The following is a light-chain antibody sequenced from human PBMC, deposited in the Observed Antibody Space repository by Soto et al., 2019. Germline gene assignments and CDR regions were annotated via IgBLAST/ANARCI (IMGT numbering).Light chain of an antibody. V-gene: IGKV3-11*01. CDR1: QSVSSS. CDR2: DAY. Sequence: EIVLIQSPATLSLSPGDRATLSCRASQSVSSSLAWYQQNPGQAPRLLIYDAYTRATGVGARFAGSGSATDFSLTITRLEPEDFAVYYCQQRAKWPSTFGPGTKVEMK. J-gene: IGKJ2*02. CDR3: QQRAKWPST.